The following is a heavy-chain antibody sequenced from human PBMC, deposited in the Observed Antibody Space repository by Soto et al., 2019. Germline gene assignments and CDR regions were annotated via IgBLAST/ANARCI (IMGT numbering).Heavy chain of an antibody. V-gene: IGHV1-18*04. CDR3: ARDPGCIVGEPRCGMDV. CDR1: GYTFTSYG. J-gene: IGHJ6*02. Sequence: QVQLVQSGAEVKKPGASVKVSCKASGYTFTSYGIIWVRQAPGQGLEWMGWISAYNGNTNYAQKLQGRVTMTTDTSTSTAYMELRSLRSDDTAVYYCARDPGCIVGEPRCGMDVWGQGTTVTVSS. CDR2: ISAYNGNT. D-gene: IGHD1-26*01.